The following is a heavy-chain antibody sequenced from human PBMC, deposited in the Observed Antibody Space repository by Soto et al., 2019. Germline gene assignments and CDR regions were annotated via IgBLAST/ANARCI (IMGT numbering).Heavy chain of an antibody. D-gene: IGHD4-17*01. CDR2: ISTTSTTV. V-gene: IGHV3-48*01. Sequence: EVQLVESGGGLVQPGGSLRVSCAASGFTFNSYSMNWVRQAPGKGLEWVSYISTTSTTVLYACSVRGRLTISRDNAKKSLELQMNSLRAEDTAVYYCARDHLRDYGGYADAFDIWGQGTRVTVSS. CDR3: ARDHLRDYGGYADAFDI. J-gene: IGHJ3*02. CDR1: GFTFNSYS.